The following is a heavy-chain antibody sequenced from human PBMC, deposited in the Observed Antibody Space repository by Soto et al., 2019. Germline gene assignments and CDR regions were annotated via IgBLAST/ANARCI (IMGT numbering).Heavy chain of an antibody. V-gene: IGHV3-30-3*01. CDR1: GFTFSSYA. J-gene: IGHJ4*02. CDR2: ISYDGSNK. Sequence: QVQLVESGGGVVQPGRSLRLSCAASGFTFSSYAMHWVRQAPGKGLEWVAVISYDGSNKYYADSVKGRFTISRDNSKNTLYLKMNSLRAEDTAVYYCSRERSGWYGIDYWGQGTLVTVSS. CDR3: SRERSGWYGIDY. D-gene: IGHD6-19*01.